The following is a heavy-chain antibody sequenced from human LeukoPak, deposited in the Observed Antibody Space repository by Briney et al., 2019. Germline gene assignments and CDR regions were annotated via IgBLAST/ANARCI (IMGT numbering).Heavy chain of an antibody. Sequence: PSETLSLTCAVYGGSFSGYYWSWIRQPPEKGLEWIGEINHSGSTNYNPSLKSRVTISVDTSKNQFSLKLSSVTAADTAVYYCAREKMAAAGYNWFDPWGQGTLVTVSS. J-gene: IGHJ5*02. V-gene: IGHV4-34*01. CDR3: AREKMAAAGYNWFDP. CDR1: GGSFSGYY. D-gene: IGHD6-13*01. CDR2: INHSGST.